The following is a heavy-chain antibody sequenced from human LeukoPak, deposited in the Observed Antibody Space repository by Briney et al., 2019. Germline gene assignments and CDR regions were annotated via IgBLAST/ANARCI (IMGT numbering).Heavy chain of an antibody. V-gene: IGHV4-34*01. CDR1: GGSFSGYY. Sequence: SETLSLTCAVYGGSFSGYYWSWIRQPPGKGLEWIGEINHSGSTNYKPSLKSRVTISVDTSKNQFSLKLSSVTAADTAVYYCARETGYCSGGSCYSSWFDPWGQGTLVTVSS. CDR3: ARETGYCSGGSCYSSWFDP. J-gene: IGHJ5*02. D-gene: IGHD2-15*01. CDR2: INHSGST.